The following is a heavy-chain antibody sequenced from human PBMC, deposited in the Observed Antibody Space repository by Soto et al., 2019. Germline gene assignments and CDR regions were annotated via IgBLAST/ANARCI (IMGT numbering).Heavy chain of an antibody. V-gene: IGHV3-30*18. CDR3: TNGCSSSSNCYIIDY. CDR1: GFTFSSNG. CDR2: MSNDGSHT. Sequence: QVQLVESGGGVVQPGRSLRLSCAASGFTFSSNGMHWVRQAPGKGLEWVAVMSNDGSHTSYADSAKGRFTISRDKSKNQLYLQMNSLRAEDSGIYYCTNGCSSSSNCYIIDYWGQVALVTVSS. J-gene: IGHJ4*02. D-gene: IGHD2-15*01.